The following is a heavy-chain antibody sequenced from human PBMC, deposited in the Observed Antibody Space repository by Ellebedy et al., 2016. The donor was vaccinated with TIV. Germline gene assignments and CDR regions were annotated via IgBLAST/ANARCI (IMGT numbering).Heavy chain of an antibody. CDR3: ARDGGRIVGASAVDY. V-gene: IGHV1-46*04. Sequence: AASVKVSCKASGYTFTSYYMHWVRQAPGQGLEWMGIINPSGGSTSYAQKLQGRVTMTRDTSTSTVYMELSSLRSEDTAVYYCARDGGRIVGASAVDYWGQGTLVTVSS. J-gene: IGHJ4*02. CDR2: INPSGGST. D-gene: IGHD1-26*01. CDR1: GYTFTSYY.